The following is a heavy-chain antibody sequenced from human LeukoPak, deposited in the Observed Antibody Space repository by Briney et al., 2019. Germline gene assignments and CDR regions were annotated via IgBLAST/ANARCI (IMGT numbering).Heavy chain of an antibody. Sequence: PGGSLRLSCAASGFTFSSYAMSWVRHAPGKGLEWVSAISGSGGSTYYADSVKGRFTISRDNSKNTLYLQMNSLRAEDTAVYYCARSSGYCSGGSCYSGVSDYWGQGTLVTVSP. CDR3: ARSSGYCSGGSCYSGVSDY. V-gene: IGHV3-23*01. J-gene: IGHJ4*02. D-gene: IGHD2-15*01. CDR1: GFTFSSYA. CDR2: ISGSGGST.